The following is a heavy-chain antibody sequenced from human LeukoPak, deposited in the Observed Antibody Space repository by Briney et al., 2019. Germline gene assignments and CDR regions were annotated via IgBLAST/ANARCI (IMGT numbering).Heavy chain of an antibody. D-gene: IGHD3-9*01. V-gene: IGHV3-30*03. CDR1: GFTFSSYG. J-gene: IGHJ4*02. CDR2: ISTDGVNA. CDR3: ARGNILTGYMY. Sequence: PGGSLRLSCAASGFTFSSYGMHWVRQAPGRGLEWVAAISTDGVNAYYADSVKGRLTISRDNSKNTLYLQMNSLRDDDTAVYYCARGNILTGYMYWGQGTLVTVSS.